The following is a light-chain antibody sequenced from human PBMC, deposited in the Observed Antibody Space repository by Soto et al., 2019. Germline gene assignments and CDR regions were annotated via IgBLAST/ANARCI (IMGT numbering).Light chain of an antibody. CDR3: QQYYSYPPL. Sequence: AIRMTQSPSSFSASTGDRVTITCRASQGISSYLAWYQQKPGKAPKLLIYAASTLQSGVPSRFIGSGSGTDFTLTISCLQSEDFATYYCQQYYSYPPLFGPGTKVDIK. CDR2: AAS. V-gene: IGKV1-8*01. CDR1: QGISSY. J-gene: IGKJ3*01.